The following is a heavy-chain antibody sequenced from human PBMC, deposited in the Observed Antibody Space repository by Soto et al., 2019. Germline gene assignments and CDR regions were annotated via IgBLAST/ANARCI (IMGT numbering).Heavy chain of an antibody. CDR3: SGGSYIVSYY. CDR2: IYSGGST. Sequence: PGGSLRLSCAASGFTFSSYSMNWVRQAPGKGLEWVSVIYSGGSTYYADSVKGRFTISRHNSKNTLYLQMNSLRAEDTAVYYCSGGSYIVSYYWGQGTLVTVSS. D-gene: IGHD2-15*01. CDR1: GFTFSSYS. J-gene: IGHJ4*02. V-gene: IGHV3-53*04.